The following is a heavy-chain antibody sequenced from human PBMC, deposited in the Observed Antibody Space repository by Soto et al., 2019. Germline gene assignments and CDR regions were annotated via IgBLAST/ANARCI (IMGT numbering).Heavy chain of an antibody. D-gene: IGHD3-10*01. Sequence: SETLSLTCAVYGGSFSDYYWSWIRQPPGKGLEWIGEINHSGSTNYNPSLKSRVTISVDTSKNQFSLKLSSVTAADTAVYYCARAHRFLWFGESPLAYWGQGTLVPVSS. CDR3: ARAHRFLWFGESPLAY. V-gene: IGHV4-34*01. CDR2: INHSGST. J-gene: IGHJ4*02. CDR1: GGSFSDYY.